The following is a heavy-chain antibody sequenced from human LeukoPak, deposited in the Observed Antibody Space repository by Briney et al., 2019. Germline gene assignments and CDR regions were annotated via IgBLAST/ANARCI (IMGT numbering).Heavy chain of an antibody. CDR1: GGSISSSSYY. V-gene: IGHV4-39*07. D-gene: IGHD2-15*01. J-gene: IGHJ5*02. CDR3: ARDGDIVMVVAARGNWFDP. Sequence: KPSETLSLTCTVSGGSISSSSYYWGWIRQPPGKGLEWIGSIYYSGSTYSNPSLKSRISISVDTSKNQFSLKLSSVTAADTAVYYCARDGDIVMVVAARGNWFDPWGQGTLVTVSS. CDR2: IYYSGST.